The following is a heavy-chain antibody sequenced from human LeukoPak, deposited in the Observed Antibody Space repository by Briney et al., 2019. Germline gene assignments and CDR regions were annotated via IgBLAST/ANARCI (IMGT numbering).Heavy chain of an antibody. Sequence: PGGSLRLSCAASGFTFSSYAMNWVRQAPGKGLEWVAVISYDGSNKYYADSVKGRFTISRDNSKNTLYLQMNSLRAEDTAVYYCAGRIVGATGVDYWGQGTLVTVSS. CDR1: GFTFSSYA. CDR3: AGRIVGATGVDY. CDR2: ISYDGSNK. V-gene: IGHV3-30*03. D-gene: IGHD1-26*01. J-gene: IGHJ4*02.